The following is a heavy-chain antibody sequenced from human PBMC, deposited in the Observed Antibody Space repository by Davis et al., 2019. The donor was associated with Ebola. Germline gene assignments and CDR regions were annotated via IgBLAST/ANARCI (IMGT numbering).Heavy chain of an antibody. V-gene: IGHV3-48*02. CDR3: ARDLSEWWNLWDY. CDR2: ISSSSSTI. D-gene: IGHD2-15*01. Sequence: PSETLSLTCGVSGGSISSNNWWSWVRQAPGKGLEWVSYISSSSSTIYYADSVKGRFTISRDNAKNSLYLQMNSLRDEDTAVYYCARDLSEWWNLWDYWGQGTLVTVSS. J-gene: IGHJ4*02. CDR1: GGSISSNN.